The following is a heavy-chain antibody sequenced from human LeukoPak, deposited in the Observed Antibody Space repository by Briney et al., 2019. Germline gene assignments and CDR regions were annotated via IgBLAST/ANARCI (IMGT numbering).Heavy chain of an antibody. CDR3: AREDDWNYEDY. V-gene: IGHV3-7*01. D-gene: IGHD1-7*01. J-gene: IGHJ4*02. CDR1: GFTFSNYW. Sequence: PGGSLRLSCAASGFTFSNYWMSWVRQAPGRGLEWVANIEQDGSEKYSVNSVKGRFSISRDNAKNSLYLQMNSLRAEDTAIYYCAREDDWNYEDYWGQGTLVTVSS. CDR2: IEQDGSEK.